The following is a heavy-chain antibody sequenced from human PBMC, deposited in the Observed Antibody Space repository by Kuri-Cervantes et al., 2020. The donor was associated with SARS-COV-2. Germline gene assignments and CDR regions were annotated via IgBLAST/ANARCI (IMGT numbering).Heavy chain of an antibody. V-gene: IGHV3-30-3*01. D-gene: IGHD2-2*01. CDR3: THQLGFDY. Sequence: GGSLRLSCAASGFTFSSYWMSWVRQAPGKGLEWVAVISYDGSNKYYADSVKDRFTISRDNSKNTLYLQMNSLRAEDTAVYYCTHQLGFDYWGQGTLVTVSS. CDR2: ISYDGSNK. CDR1: GFTFSSYW. J-gene: IGHJ4*02.